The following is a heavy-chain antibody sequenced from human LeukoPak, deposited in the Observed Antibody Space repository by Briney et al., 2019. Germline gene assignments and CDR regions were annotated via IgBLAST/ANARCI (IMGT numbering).Heavy chain of an antibody. CDR2: ISGSGGST. D-gene: IGHD4/OR15-4a*01. Sequence: GTLRLSCAASGFTFSSYGMSWVRQAPGKGLEWVSAISGSGGSTYYADFVKGRFTISRDNSKNTLYLQMNSLRAEDTAVYYCARRAGAYSHPYDYWGQGTLVTVSS. V-gene: IGHV3-23*01. J-gene: IGHJ4*02. CDR3: ARRAGAYSHPYDY. CDR1: GFTFSSYG.